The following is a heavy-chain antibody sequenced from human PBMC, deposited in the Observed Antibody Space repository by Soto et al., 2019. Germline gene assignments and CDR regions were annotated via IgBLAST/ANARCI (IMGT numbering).Heavy chain of an antibody. Sequence: SETLSLTCTVSGGSISSGGYYWSWIRQHPGKGLEWIGYIYYSGSTYYNPSLKSQVTISVDTSKNQISLKLSSVTAADTAVYYCARLYDSSGYYPDYWGQGTLVTVSS. J-gene: IGHJ4*02. D-gene: IGHD3-22*01. V-gene: IGHV4-31*01. CDR3: ARLYDSSGYYPDY. CDR2: IYYSGST. CDR1: GGSISSGGYY.